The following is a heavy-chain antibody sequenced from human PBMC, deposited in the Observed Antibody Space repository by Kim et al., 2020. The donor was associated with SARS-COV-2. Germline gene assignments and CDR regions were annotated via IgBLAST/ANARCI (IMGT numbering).Heavy chain of an antibody. J-gene: IGHJ4*02. Sequence: SETLSLTCTVSGGSISSSSYYWGWIRQPPGKGLEWIGSIYYSGSTYYNPSLKSRVTISVDTSKNQFSLKLSSVTAADTAVYYCAGGLGELPARDRVDYWGQGTLVTVSS. V-gene: IGHV4-39*01. CDR1: GGSISSSSYY. CDR2: IYYSGST. D-gene: IGHD3-16*01. CDR3: AGGLGELPARDRVDY.